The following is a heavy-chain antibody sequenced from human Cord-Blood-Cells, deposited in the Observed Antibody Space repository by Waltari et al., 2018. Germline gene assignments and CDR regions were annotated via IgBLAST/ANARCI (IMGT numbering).Heavy chain of an antibody. D-gene: IGHD1-7*01. J-gene: IGHJ5*02. CDR3: ARDTRITGTTYP. V-gene: IGHV1-3*01. CDR2: LNAGNGNT. CDR1: GYTFTSYA. Sequence: SVKVSCKASGYTFTSYAMHWVRQAPGQRLEWMGWLNAGNGNTKYSQKFQGRVTITRDTSASTAYMELSSLRSEDTAVYYCARDTRITGTTYPWGQGTLVTVSS.